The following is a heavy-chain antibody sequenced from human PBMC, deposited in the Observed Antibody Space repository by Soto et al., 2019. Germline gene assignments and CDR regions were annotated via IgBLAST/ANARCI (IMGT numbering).Heavy chain of an antibody. Sequence: ASVKVSCKASGYTFTSYDINWVRQATGQGLEWMGWMNPNSGNTGYAQKFQGRVTMTRNTSISTAYMELSSLRSEDTAVYYCARVLGYCSGGSCYYFDYWGQGTLVTVS. CDR2: MNPNSGNT. CDR1: GYTFTSYD. CDR3: ARVLGYCSGGSCYYFDY. D-gene: IGHD2-15*01. J-gene: IGHJ4*02. V-gene: IGHV1-8*01.